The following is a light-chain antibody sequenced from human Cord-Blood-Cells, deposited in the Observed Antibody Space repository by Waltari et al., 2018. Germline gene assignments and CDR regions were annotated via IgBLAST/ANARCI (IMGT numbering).Light chain of an antibody. CDR1: KLGDKY. CDR3: QAWDSSTYV. CDR2: QDS. V-gene: IGLV3-1*01. Sequence: SYELTQPPSVSVSPGQTASITCSGDKLGDKYACWYQQKPGQSPVLDIYQDSKRPSGIPERFSGSNSGNTATLTISGTQAMDEADYYCQAWDSSTYVFATGTKVTVL. J-gene: IGLJ1*01.